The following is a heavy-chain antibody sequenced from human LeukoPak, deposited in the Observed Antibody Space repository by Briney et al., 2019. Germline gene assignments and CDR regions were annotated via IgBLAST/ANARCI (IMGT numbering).Heavy chain of an antibody. D-gene: IGHD4-17*01. Sequence: ASVKVSCKASGYTFTSYSISWVRQAPGQGLEWMGWISADNGNTKYVQKLQGRVTMITDTSTSTAYMELRSLRSDGTAVYYCAIVDHDYGDYWFDPWGQGTLVTASS. CDR3: AIVDHDYGDYWFDP. J-gene: IGHJ5*02. CDR2: ISADNGNT. V-gene: IGHV1-18*01. CDR1: GYTFTSYS.